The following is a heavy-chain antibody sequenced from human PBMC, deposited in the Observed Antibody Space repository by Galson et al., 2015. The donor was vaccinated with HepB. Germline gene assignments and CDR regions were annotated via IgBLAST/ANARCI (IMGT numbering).Heavy chain of an antibody. D-gene: IGHD6-13*01. V-gene: IGHV3-53*01. Sequence: SLRLSCAASGFTVSRNYMSWVRQAPGKGLEWVSVIYSGGDTYYADSVKGRFTVSRDNSKNTLYLQMNSLRAEDTAVYYCAKPGGQQLVRENWFDPWGQGTLVTVSS. CDR1: GFTVSRNY. J-gene: IGHJ5*02. CDR3: AKPGGQQLVRENWFDP. CDR2: IYSGGDT.